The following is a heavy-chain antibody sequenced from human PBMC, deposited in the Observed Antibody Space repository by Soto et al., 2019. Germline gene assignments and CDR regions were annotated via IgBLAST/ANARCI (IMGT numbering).Heavy chain of an antibody. V-gene: IGHV3-74*01. D-gene: IGHD6-6*01. CDR1: GFTFSSYW. Sequence: GGSLRLSCAASGFTFSSYWMHWVRQAPGKGLVWVSRINSDGSSTSYADSVKGRFTISRDNAKNTLYLHMNSLRAEDTAAYVCASERVADSSTCGYYYYYCMDVWGQGTTVTVSS. CDR2: INSDGSST. CDR3: ASERVADSSTCGYYYYYCMDV. J-gene: IGHJ6*02.